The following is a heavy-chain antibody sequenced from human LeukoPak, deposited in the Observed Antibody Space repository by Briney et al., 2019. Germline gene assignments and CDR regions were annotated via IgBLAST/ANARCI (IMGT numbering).Heavy chain of an antibody. CDR2: ISYSGNNY. Sequence: GGSLRLSCAASGFTFSHYAMHWVRQAPGEGLQWVAFISYSGNNYYYADSVKGRFIISRDNSKNTLYLQMNSLRAEDTAVYYCAKDRGVWAFDIWGQGTMVTVSS. J-gene: IGHJ3*02. CDR1: GFTFSHYA. CDR3: AKDRGVWAFDI. V-gene: IGHV3-30*18.